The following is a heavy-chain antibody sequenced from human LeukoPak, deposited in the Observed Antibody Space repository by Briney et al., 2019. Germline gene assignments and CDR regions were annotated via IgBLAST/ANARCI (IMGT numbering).Heavy chain of an antibody. D-gene: IGHD3-16*02. CDR3: ARDNPRYPGASYY. V-gene: IGHV1-69*04. CDR2: IIPILGIA. CDR1: GGTFSSYA. Sequence: GASVKVSFKASGGTFSSYAISWVRQAPGQGLEWMGRIIPILGIANYAQKFQGRVTITADKSTSTAYMELSSLRSEDTAVYYCARDNPRYPGASYYWGQGTLVTVSS. J-gene: IGHJ4*02.